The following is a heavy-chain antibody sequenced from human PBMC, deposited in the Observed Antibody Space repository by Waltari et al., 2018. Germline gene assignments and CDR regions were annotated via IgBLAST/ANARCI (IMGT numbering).Heavy chain of an antibody. CDR3: ARDFRNGASDI. CDR1: GLTLGEYY. D-gene: IGHD1-1*01. Sequence: QVQLVESGGGLVKPGESLRLSCAAPGLTLGEYYMTWIRQAPGKGLDGISYISGSGTIIYDADSVKGRFTISRDNAKNSLYLQMDSLRADDTAVYYCARDFRNGASDIWGRGTMVTVAS. CDR2: ISGSGTII. V-gene: IGHV3-11*04. J-gene: IGHJ3*02.